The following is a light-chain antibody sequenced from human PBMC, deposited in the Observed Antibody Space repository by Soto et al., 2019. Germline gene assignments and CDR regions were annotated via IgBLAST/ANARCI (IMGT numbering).Light chain of an antibody. CDR2: DAS. J-gene: IGKJ5*01. Sequence: EIVLTQSPATLSLSPGESATLSYRASQSVSRYLAWYQQKPGQAPRLLISDASNRATGIPARFSGSGSGTDFTLTISSLEPEDFAVYYCQQRSNWPPITFGQGTRLEIK. CDR3: QQRSNWPPIT. CDR1: QSVSRY. V-gene: IGKV3-11*01.